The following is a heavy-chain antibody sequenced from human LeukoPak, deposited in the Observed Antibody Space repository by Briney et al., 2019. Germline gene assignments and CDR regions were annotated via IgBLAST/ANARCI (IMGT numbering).Heavy chain of an antibody. CDR1: GGSISSSNW. D-gene: IGHD5-18*01. V-gene: IGHV4-4*02. J-gene: IGHJ4*02. CDR3: ARVLVPTAMAPRYFDY. Sequence: SETLSLTCAVSGGSISSSNWWSWVRQPPGKGLEWIGEIYHSGSTNYNPSLKSRVTISVDKSKNQFSLKLSSVTAADTAVYYCARVLVPTAMAPRYFDYWGQGTLVTVSS. CDR2: IYHSGST.